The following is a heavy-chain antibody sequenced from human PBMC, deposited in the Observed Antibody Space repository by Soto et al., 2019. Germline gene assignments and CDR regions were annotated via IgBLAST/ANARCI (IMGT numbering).Heavy chain of an antibody. Sequence: PSETLSLTCTVSGGSISSYYWSWIRQPPGKGLEWIGYIYYSGSTNYNPSLKSRVTISVDTSKNQFSLKLSSVTAADTAVYYCARAYGDRYYYYYGMDVWGQGTTVTAP. D-gene: IGHD4-17*01. CDR3: ARAYGDRYYYYYGMDV. J-gene: IGHJ6*02. CDR1: GGSISSYY. CDR2: IYYSGST. V-gene: IGHV4-59*01.